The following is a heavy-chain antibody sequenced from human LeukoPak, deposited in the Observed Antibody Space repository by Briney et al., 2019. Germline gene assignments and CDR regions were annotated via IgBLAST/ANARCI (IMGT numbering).Heavy chain of an antibody. CDR1: GFTFSSYG. V-gene: IGHV3-23*01. Sequence: GGSLRLSCAASGFTFSSYGMSWVRQAPGKGLERVSEISGSGGRTYYADSVKGRFTISRDNSKNTLYLQMNSLRAEDTAVYYCAKEIRNFGSYYYYMDVWGKGTTVTISS. CDR2: ISGSGGRT. J-gene: IGHJ6*03. CDR3: AKEIRNFGSYYYYMDV. D-gene: IGHD3-10*01.